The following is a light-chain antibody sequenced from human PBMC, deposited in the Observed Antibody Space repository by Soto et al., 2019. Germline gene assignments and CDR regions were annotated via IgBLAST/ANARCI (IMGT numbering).Light chain of an antibody. Sequence: EIVMTQSPATLSVSPGERATLPCRASQSVSRKLAWYQQTRGQAPRLLMYGASARAAGIPARFSGFGSGTDFTLTISSLQSEDFAIYYCQQYNNWPAITFGQGTRLEIK. V-gene: IGKV3D-15*01. CDR3: QQYNNWPAIT. CDR1: QSVSRK. J-gene: IGKJ5*01. CDR2: GAS.